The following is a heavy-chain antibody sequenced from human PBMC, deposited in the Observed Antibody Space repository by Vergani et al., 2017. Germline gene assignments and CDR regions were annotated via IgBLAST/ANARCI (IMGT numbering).Heavy chain of an antibody. Sequence: QITLKESGPTLVKPTQTLTLTCTFSGFSLNTRGVSVAWIRQPPGKALNWLALSYWNDDQHYSPSLNNRVTITKDTSKNQVVLTMTNMDYVDTGSYYCVYRKTECETTACFDPFYYYDYMDVWGKGATVTVSS. CDR2: SYWNDDQ. J-gene: IGHJ6*03. CDR3: VYRKTECETTACFDPFYYYDYMDV. CDR1: GFSLNTRGVS. D-gene: IGHD1-7*01. V-gene: IGHV2-5*04.